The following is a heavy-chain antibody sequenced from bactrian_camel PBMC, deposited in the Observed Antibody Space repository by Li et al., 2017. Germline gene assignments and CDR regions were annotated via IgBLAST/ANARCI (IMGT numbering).Heavy chain of an antibody. V-gene: IGHV3-2*01. D-gene: IGHD1*01. CDR2: IWSDGSNT. CDR1: GFSFSAYN. Sequence: HVQLVESGGGLVQPGGSLRLSCAASGFSFSAYNMSWVRQAPGKGLEWVSRIWSDGSNTYYAASAKGRFTISRDNAKNTVYLQMNSLKAEDTALYYCATRRFEWSFADWGQGTQVTVS. J-gene: IGHJ4*01. CDR3: ATRRFEWSFAD.